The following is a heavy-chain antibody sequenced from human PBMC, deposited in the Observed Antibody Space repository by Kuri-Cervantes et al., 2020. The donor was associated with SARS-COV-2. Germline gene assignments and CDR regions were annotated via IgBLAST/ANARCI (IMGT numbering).Heavy chain of an antibody. V-gene: IGHV1-2*04. CDR2: INPNSGGT. D-gene: IGHD5-18*01. Sequence: ASVKVSCKASGYTFTGYYMHWVRQAPGQGLEWMGWINPNSGGTNYAQKFQGWVTMTRDTSISTAYMELSRLRSDDTAVYYCARGLDIAMAYYFDYWGQGTLVTVSS. CDR1: GYTFTGYY. J-gene: IGHJ4*02. CDR3: ARGLDIAMAYYFDY.